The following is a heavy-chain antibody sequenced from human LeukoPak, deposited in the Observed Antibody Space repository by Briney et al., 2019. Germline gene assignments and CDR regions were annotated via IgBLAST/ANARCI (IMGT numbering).Heavy chain of an antibody. V-gene: IGHV4-34*01. CDR2: INHSGST. CDR3: ARFDILTGYPSGKEYFQH. D-gene: IGHD3-9*01. J-gene: IGHJ1*01. Sequence: SETLSLTCAVYGGSFSGYYWSWIRQPPGKGLEWIGEINHSGSTNYNPSLKSRVTISVDTSKNQFSLKLSSVTAADTAVYYCARFDILTGYPSGKEYFQHWGQGTLVTVSS. CDR1: GGSFSGYY.